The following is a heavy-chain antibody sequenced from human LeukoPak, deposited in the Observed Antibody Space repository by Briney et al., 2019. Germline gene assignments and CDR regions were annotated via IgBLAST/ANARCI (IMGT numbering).Heavy chain of an antibody. J-gene: IGHJ6*03. Sequence: SETLSLTCTVSGGSISSSSYYWGWIRQPPGKGLEWIGSIYYSGSTYYNPSLKSRVTISVDTSKNQFSLKLSSVTAADTAVYYCSRRGEVRSWIQLLLSPYYYYYMDVWGKGTTVTVSS. CDR1: GGSISSSSYY. CDR2: IYYSGST. V-gene: IGHV4-39*01. D-gene: IGHD5-18*01. CDR3: SRRGEVRSWIQLLLSPYYYYYMDV.